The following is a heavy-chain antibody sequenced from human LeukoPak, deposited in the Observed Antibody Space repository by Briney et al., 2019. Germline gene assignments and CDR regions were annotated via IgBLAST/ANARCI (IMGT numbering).Heavy chain of an antibody. D-gene: IGHD3-16*01. CDR3: ARETSQKGAHYMDV. Sequence: PSETLFLTCTVSGGSISSYYWSWLRQPPGKGLKWLGNIYYSGYTTYSPSLRSRVTISVDTSKNQFSLKLSSVTAADTAVYYCARETSQKGAHYMDVWGKGTTITISS. V-gene: IGHV4-59*01. CDR1: GGSISSYY. J-gene: IGHJ6*03. CDR2: IYYSGYT.